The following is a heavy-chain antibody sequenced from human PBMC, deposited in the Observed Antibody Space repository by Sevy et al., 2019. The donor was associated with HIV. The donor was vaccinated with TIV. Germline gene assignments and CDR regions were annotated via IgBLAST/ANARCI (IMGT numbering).Heavy chain of an antibody. J-gene: IGHJ4*01. CDR1: GYTFTGYY. CDR2: INPNSGGT. V-gene: IGHV1-2*02. CDR3: ARAILTISLDY. D-gene: IGHD3-3*01. Sequence: ASVKVSCKTSGYTFTGYYIHWVRQAPGQGLEWMGWINPNSGGTNYAQKFQGRVTVTRDTSISTAYMDLSRLRSDDTAVYYCARAILTISLDYWGQEPWSPSPQ.